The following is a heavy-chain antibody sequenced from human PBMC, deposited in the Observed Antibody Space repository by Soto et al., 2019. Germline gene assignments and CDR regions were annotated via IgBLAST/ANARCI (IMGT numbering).Heavy chain of an antibody. CDR1: GGSFTGYY. V-gene: IGHV4-34*01. Sequence: QVQLQQWGAGLLKPSETLSLTCAVNGGSFTGYYWSWVRQPPGKGLEWIGEIKDGGSTNYSPSLRSRVTISADTSNQQFSLKVTSVTAADTAVYYCASGQEGVVAPPWDQGTLVTVSS. CDR2: IKDGGST. J-gene: IGHJ5*02. CDR3: ASGQEGVVAPP. D-gene: IGHD2-15*01.